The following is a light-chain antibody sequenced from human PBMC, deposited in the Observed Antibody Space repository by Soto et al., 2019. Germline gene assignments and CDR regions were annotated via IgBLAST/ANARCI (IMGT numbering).Light chain of an antibody. Sequence: DIQMTKSPSALSASVGDRVTITCQASQDISDVLNWYQQQPGKAPKVLIYAASNLQSGVPSRFSGSGSGTDFTLTIRSLQPEDFATYYCQQSYTTPHTFGGGTKVDI. J-gene: IGKJ4*01. V-gene: IGKV1-39*01. CDR1: QDISDV. CDR2: AAS. CDR3: QQSYTTPHT.